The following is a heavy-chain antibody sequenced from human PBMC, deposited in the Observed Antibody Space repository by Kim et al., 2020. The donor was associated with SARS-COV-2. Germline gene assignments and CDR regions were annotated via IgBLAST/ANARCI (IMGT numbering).Heavy chain of an antibody. J-gene: IGHJ4*02. V-gene: IGHV3-30*04. CDR1: GFTFSSYA. Sequence: GGSLRLSCAASGFTFSSYAMHWVRQAPGKGLEWVAVISYDGSNKYYADSVKGRFTISRDNSKNTLYLQMNSLRAEDTAVYYCARGRGMALFDYWGQGTLVTVSS. CDR2: ISYDGSNK. D-gene: IGHD6-13*01. CDR3: ARGRGMALFDY.